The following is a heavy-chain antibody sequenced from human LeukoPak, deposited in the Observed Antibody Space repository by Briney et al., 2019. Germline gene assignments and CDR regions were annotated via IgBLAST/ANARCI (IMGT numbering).Heavy chain of an antibody. CDR2: ISSSSSYI. V-gene: IGHV3-21*01. Sequence: GVSVRLSCAASGFTFSSYSMNWVRQAPGKGLEWVSSISSSSSYIYYADSVKGRFTISRDNAKNSLYLQMNSLRAEDTAVYYCAGGSGHGYLDYWGQGTRVPVSS. CDR3: AGGSGHGYLDY. D-gene: IGHD5-12*01. CDR1: GFTFSSYS. J-gene: IGHJ4*02.